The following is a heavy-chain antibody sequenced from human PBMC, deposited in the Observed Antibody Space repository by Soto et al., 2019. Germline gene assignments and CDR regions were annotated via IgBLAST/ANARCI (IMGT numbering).Heavy chain of an antibody. CDR2: MNSGGTI. Sequence: RRLSCAASGFSIATKYMNWVRQAPGKGLEWVSVMNSGGTIYYADSVKGRFTTSRDDSKNTLYLQMNSLRAEDTAVYFCARDVLDGLDVWGQGTMVTVSS. CDR1: GFSIATKY. V-gene: IGHV3-53*01. CDR3: ARDVLDGLDV. J-gene: IGHJ3*01.